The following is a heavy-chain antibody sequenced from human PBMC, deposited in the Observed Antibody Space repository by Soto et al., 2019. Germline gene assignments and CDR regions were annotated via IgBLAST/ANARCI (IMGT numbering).Heavy chain of an antibody. Sequence: PSQTLSLTCAISGDSVSSNSAAWNWIRQSPSRGLEWLGRTYYRSKWYNDYAVSVKSRITINPDTSKNQFSLQLNSVTPEDTAVYYCARDRRGYCSSTSCYHYYYYGMDVWGQGTTVTV. J-gene: IGHJ6*02. V-gene: IGHV6-1*01. CDR2: TYYRSKWYN. D-gene: IGHD2-2*01. CDR1: GDSVSSNSAA. CDR3: ARDRRGYCSSTSCYHYYYYGMDV.